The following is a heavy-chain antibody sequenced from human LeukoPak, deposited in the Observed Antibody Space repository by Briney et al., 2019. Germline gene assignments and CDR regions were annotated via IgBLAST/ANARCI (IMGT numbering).Heavy chain of an antibody. J-gene: IGHJ4*02. Sequence: ASVKVSCKASGYTFTSYGISWVRQAPGQGLEWMGRIIPILGIANYAQKFQGRATITADKSTSTAYMELSSLRSEDTAVYYCASGDCSGGSCYTNYYFDYWGQGTLVTVSS. V-gene: IGHV1-69*04. CDR1: GYTFTSYG. D-gene: IGHD2-15*01. CDR2: IIPILGIA. CDR3: ASGDCSGGSCYTNYYFDY.